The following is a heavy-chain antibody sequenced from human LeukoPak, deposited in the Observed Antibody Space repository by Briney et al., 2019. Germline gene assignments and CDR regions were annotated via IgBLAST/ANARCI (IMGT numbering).Heavy chain of an antibody. J-gene: IGHJ4*02. CDR3: AKVSGDRMDY. Sequence: GASVKVSCKTSGFSFATYGFCWVRQAPGDGLEWMGWISANTGKTSYAQKFQDRVTMTTDTSTTTAFMELRGLRLDDTAVYFCAKVSGDRMDYLGQGTLVTVSS. CDR1: GFSFATYG. V-gene: IGHV1-18*01. CDR2: ISANTGKT.